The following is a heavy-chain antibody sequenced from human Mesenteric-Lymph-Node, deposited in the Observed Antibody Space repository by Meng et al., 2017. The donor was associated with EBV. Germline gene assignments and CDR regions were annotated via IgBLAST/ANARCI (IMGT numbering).Heavy chain of an antibody. V-gene: IGHV4-4*03. D-gene: IGHD6-13*01. CDR3: ARDRWQQLDNALDI. J-gene: IGHJ3*02. CDR2: IYHSGGT. Sequence: ESAQCVVLRLWTLALPSAVCAACTSSNDWWSWVGKSPEKGLEWIVEIYHSGGTNYSPSLEGRVSMSVEKSRNQFSLRVNSVTAADTAVYYCARDRWQQLDNALDIWGQGTMVTVSS. CDR1: AACTSSNDW.